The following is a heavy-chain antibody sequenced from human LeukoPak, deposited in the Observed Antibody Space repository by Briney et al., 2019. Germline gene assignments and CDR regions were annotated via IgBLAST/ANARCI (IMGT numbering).Heavy chain of an antibody. CDR2: IYPADSDT. Sequence: PRESLKISCKGSGYSFTSYWIGWARQMPGKCLDLSGFIYPADSDTRYSPSFQVQVTISADKTISTAYLQWSSLEASDTAMYYCARRKSSIAADYWGQGTLVTVYS. CDR1: GYSFTSYW. CDR3: ARRKSSIAADY. V-gene: IGHV5-51*01. J-gene: IGHJ4*02. D-gene: IGHD6-6*01.